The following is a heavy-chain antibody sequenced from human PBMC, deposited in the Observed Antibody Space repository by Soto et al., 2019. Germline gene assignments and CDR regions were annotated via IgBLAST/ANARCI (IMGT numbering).Heavy chain of an antibody. CDR2: SGTT. Sequence: SETLSLTCIVSGASITNKNYHWTWIRQPPGEGLEWIGSGTTYYNPSLGDRVTISVDTSRNQFSLKVYSVTAADTAVYYCATYGGDTGRFDFWGQGTLVTVS. CDR3: ATYGGDTGRFDF. D-gene: IGHD4-17*01. J-gene: IGHJ4*02. V-gene: IGHV4-39*01. CDR1: GASITNKNYH.